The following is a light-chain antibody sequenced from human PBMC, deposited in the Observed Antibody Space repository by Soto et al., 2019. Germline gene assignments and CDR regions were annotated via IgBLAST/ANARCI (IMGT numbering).Light chain of an antibody. CDR3: QQYNGYPLP. J-gene: IGKJ4*01. Sequence: DIQMTQSPSTLSPSVGDRVTITCRASQSVDSWLAWYQQNPGQAPNLLIYDSSTLQSGVQSRFSGSGDGTEFALTISSLHPDDFATYYCQQYNGYPLPFGGGTKVEIK. V-gene: IGKV1-5*01. CDR2: DSS. CDR1: QSVDSW.